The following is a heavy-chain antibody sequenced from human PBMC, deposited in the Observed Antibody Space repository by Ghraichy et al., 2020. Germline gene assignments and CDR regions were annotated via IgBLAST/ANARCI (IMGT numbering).Heavy chain of an antibody. D-gene: IGHD3-22*01. J-gene: IGHJ4*02. CDR3: ARDFDSYYSGYFDY. V-gene: IGHV3-7*01. CDR2: IKQDGSEK. CDR1: GFTFSSYW. Sequence: GESLNISCAASGFTFSSYWMSWVRQAPGKGLEWVANIKQDGSEKYYVDSVKGRFTISRDNAKNSLYLQMNSLRAEDTAVYYCARDFDSYYSGYFDYWGQGTLVTVSS.